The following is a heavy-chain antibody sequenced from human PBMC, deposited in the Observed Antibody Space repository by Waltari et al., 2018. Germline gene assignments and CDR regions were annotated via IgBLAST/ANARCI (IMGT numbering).Heavy chain of an antibody. D-gene: IGHD1-26*01. CDR2: ISASGATT. CDR3: AKDYGRETSTTRGFDY. J-gene: IGHJ4*02. Sequence: EVQLLESGGGLVQPGGSLRLSCEASEFTFSSYAMNWVRQAPGKGLEWVSVISASGATTYYADSVRGRFTISRDNSKNTLYLHMNSLRAEDTAVYHCAKDYGRETSTTRGFDYWGQGTLATVSS. CDR1: EFTFSSYA. V-gene: IGHV3-23*01.